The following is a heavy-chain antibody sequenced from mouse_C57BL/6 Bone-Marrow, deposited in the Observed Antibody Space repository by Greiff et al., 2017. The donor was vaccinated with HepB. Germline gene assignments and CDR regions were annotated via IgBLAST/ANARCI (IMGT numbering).Heavy chain of an antibody. D-gene: IGHD2-1*01. CDR3: AYGNYFYFDY. CDR1: GFTFSDYG. V-gene: IGHV5-17*01. J-gene: IGHJ2*01. CDR2: ISSGSSTI. Sequence: EVHLVESGGGLVKPGGSLKLSCAASGFTFSDYGMHWVRQAPEKGLEWVAYISSGSSTIYYADTVKGRFTISRDNAKNTLFLQMTSLRSEDTAMYYCAYGNYFYFDYWGQGTTLTVSS.